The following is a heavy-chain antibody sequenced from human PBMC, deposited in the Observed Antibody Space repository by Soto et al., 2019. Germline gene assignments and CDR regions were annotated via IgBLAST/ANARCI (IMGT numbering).Heavy chain of an antibody. CDR1: GGSISSSSYY. CDR3: ARETVEQQLYYFDY. CDR2: IYYSGST. D-gene: IGHD6-13*01. V-gene: IGHV4-39*02. J-gene: IGHJ4*02. Sequence: SETLSLTCTVSGGSISSSSYYWGWIRQPPGKGLEWIGNIYYSGSTYYNPSLKSRVTISVDTSKNQFSLKLSSVTAADTAVYYCARETVEQQLYYFDYWGQGTLVTVSS.